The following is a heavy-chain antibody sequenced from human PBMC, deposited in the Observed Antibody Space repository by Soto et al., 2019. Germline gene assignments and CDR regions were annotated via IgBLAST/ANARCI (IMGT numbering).Heavy chain of an antibody. CDR2: IYSGGRT. J-gene: IGHJ6*02. CDR3: ASRYSYGDYYYYYGMDV. Sequence: EVQLVESGGGLVQPGGSLRLSCAASGFTVSSNYMSWVRQAPGKGLEWVSVIYSGGRTYYADSVKGRFTISRDNSKNTRYLQMNSLRAEDTAVYYCASRYSYGDYYYYYGMDVWGQGTTVTVSS. D-gene: IGHD5-18*01. V-gene: IGHV3-66*01. CDR1: GFTVSSNY.